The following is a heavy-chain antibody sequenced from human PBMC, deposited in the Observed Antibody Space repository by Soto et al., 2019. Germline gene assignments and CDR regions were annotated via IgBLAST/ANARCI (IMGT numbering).Heavy chain of an antibody. CDR2: IYYSGST. V-gene: IGHV4-59*01. J-gene: IGHJ4*02. Sequence: QVQLQESGPGLVKPSETLSLTCTVSGGSISSYYWSWIRQPPGKGLEWIGYIYYSGSTNYNPSLKSRVTISVDTSKNQFSLKLSSVTAADTAVYYCARAKYCSSTSCYFDYWGQGTLVTVSS. CDR3: ARAKYCSSTSCYFDY. CDR1: GGSISSYY. D-gene: IGHD2-2*01.